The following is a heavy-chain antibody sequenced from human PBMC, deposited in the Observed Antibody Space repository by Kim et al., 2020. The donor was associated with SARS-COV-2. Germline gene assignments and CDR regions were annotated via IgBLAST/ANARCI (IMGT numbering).Heavy chain of an antibody. CDR2: VYYSGST. CDR3: ARPNYDLLTGFDS. D-gene: IGHD3-9*01. Sequence: SETLSLTCTVSGGSISSYTWWSWVRQPPGKGLEWIGEVYYSGSTNYSPSNYNPSLKSRVTISLDKSKNQFSLRLTSVTAADTVVYFCARPNYDLLTGFDSGGQGTLVTGSP. V-gene: IGHV4-4*02. J-gene: IGHJ4*02. CDR1: GGSISSYTW.